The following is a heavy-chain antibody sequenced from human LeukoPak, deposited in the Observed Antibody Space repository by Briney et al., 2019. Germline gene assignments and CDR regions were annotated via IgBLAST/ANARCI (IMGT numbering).Heavy chain of an antibody. CDR3: ARDTYRFFDL. J-gene: IGHJ2*01. Sequence: GGSLRLSCAASGFTFSSYWMGWVRQAPGKGLEWVADIKEDGSEKYSVDSMKGRFTISGDNAKNSLYLQMDSLRAEDTAVYYCARDTYRFFDLWGRGTLVTVSS. CDR2: IKEDGSEK. CDR1: GFTFSSYW. V-gene: IGHV3-7*01.